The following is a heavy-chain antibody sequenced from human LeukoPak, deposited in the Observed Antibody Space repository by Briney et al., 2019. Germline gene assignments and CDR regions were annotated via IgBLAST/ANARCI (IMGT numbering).Heavy chain of an antibody. Sequence: SSETLSLTCTVSGGSISSYYWSWIRQPPGKGLEWIGYIYYSGSTNYNPSLKSRVTISVDTSKNQFSLKLSSVTAADTAVYYCARVYYSSSYDYWYFDLWGRGTLVTVSS. V-gene: IGHV4-59*01. CDR2: IYYSGST. D-gene: IGHD6-13*01. CDR1: GGSISSYY. CDR3: ARVYYSSSYDYWYFDL. J-gene: IGHJ2*01.